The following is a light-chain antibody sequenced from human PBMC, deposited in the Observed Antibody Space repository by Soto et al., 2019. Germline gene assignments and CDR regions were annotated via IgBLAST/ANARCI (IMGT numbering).Light chain of an antibody. CDR3: SSFTSRFTFV. V-gene: IGLV2-14*01. J-gene: IGLJ1*01. CDR2: EVS. Sequence: QSALTQPASVSGSPGQSITISCTGTSSDVGAYNFVSWYQQFPGKAPKLMIYEVSNRPSGVSDRFSGSKSGNTASLIISGLQAEDEADYYCSSFTSRFTFVFGTGTKLTVL. CDR1: SSDVGAYNF.